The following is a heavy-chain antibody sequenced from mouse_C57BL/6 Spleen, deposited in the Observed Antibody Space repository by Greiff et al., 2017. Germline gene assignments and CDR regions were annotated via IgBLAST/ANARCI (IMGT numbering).Heavy chain of an antibody. V-gene: IGHV1-52*01. CDR1: GYTFTSYW. D-gene: IGHD1-1*01. Sequence: VQLQQPGAELVRPGSSVKLSCKASGYTFTSYWMHWVKQRPIQGLEWIGNIDPSDSETHYNQKFKDKATLTVDKSSSTAYMQLSSLTSEDSAVYYCARPDYDGSSYTWFAYWGQGTLVTVSA. CDR3: ARPDYDGSSYTWFAY. J-gene: IGHJ3*01. CDR2: IDPSDSET.